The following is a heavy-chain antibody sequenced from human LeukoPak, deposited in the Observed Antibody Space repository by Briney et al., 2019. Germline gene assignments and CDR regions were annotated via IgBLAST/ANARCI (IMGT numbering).Heavy chain of an antibody. CDR2: VNSDGSRT. Sequence: GGSLRLSCAVSGFTFSSYWMHWVRQAPGKGLEWVSRVNSDGSRTAYADSVKGRFTISRDNAKNTLYLEMNSLRAEDTAVYYCARGGNYNTDSYAYWGQGTLVTVSS. J-gene: IGHJ4*02. D-gene: IGHD1-14*01. CDR3: ARGGNYNTDSYAY. V-gene: IGHV3-74*03. CDR1: GFTFSSYW.